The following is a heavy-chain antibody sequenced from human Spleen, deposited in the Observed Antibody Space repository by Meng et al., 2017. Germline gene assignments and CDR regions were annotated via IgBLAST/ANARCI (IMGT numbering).Heavy chain of an antibody. CDR3: VRSSAWVGTGFDP. V-gene: IGHV4-39*01. D-gene: IGHD6-19*01. Sequence: QLQLPESGPGLVNPSHTLSLTCTVSGASISSGDYFWIWIRQPPGKGLEWIGSIGHSGFTYYTPSLKSRVTVSIDTSRNQFSLWLTSVTAADTAVYYCVRSSAWVGTGFDPWGQGTLVTVSS. CDR2: IGHSGFT. J-gene: IGHJ5*02. CDR1: GASISSGDYF.